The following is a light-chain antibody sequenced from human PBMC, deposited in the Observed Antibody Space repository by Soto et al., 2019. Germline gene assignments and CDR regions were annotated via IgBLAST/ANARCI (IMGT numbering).Light chain of an antibody. CDR2: KAS. CDR3: QQCNSYLWT. J-gene: IGKJ1*01. V-gene: IGKV1-5*03. Sequence: DIQMTQSPSTLSASVGDRVTIACRASQSISSWLAWYQQRPGKAPKLLIYKASSLESGVPSRFSGSGSETEFTLTISSLQPDDFATYYCQQCNSYLWTFGRGTKVELK. CDR1: QSISSW.